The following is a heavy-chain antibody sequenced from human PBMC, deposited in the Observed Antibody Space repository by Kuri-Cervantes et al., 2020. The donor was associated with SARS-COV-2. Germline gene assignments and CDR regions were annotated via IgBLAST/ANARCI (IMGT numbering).Heavy chain of an antibody. CDR2: ISGSGGST. D-gene: IGHD6-13*01. J-gene: IGHJ2*01. V-gene: IGHV3-23*01. CDR3: AKDRDSSSWLHWYFDL. Sequence: GGSLRLPCAASGYTFSSYAMSWVRQAPGKGLEWVSAISGSGGSTYYADSVKGRFPISRDNSKNTLYLQMNSLRAEDTAVYYCAKDRDSSSWLHWYFDLWGRGTLVTVSS. CDR1: GYTFSSYA.